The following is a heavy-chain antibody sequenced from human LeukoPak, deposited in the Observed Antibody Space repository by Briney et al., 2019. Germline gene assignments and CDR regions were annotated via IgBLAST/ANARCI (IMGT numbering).Heavy chain of an antibody. Sequence: SETLSLTCTISGGSVSDYYWSWIRQSPGKGLEWIGYIYHTGSTSYSPSLKSRVTISADTSQNQFSLKLSSVTAAGTAVYYCARAGYSSGWYYFDYWGQGTLVTVSS. CDR3: ARAGYSSGWYYFDY. CDR2: IYHTGST. CDR1: GGSVSDYY. V-gene: IGHV4-59*02. J-gene: IGHJ4*02. D-gene: IGHD6-19*01.